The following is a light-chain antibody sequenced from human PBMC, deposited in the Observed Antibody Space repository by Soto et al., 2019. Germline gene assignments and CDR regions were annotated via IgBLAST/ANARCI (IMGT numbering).Light chain of an antibody. CDR3: QQYNSYPAT. V-gene: IGKV1-5*01. Sequence: DIQMTQSPSTLSASVGDRVTITCRASQSISNWLAWYQQKPGKAPNLLIYDASNLESVVPSRFSGSGSGTKFTLTISSLQPDDFATYYYQQYNSYPATFGQGPTVEIK. CDR1: QSISNW. CDR2: DAS. J-gene: IGKJ1*01.